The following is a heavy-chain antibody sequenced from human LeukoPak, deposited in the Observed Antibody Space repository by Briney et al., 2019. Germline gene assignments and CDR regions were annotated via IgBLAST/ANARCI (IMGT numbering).Heavy chain of an antibody. CDR3: ARNGQQLARYYMDV. J-gene: IGHJ6*03. Sequence: PSETLSLTCAVSGGSFSSDSYYWSWIRQPAGKGLEWIGRIYYSGSTNYNPSLKSRVTISVDTSKNQFSLKLSSVTAADTAVYYCARNGQQLARYYMDVWGKGTTVTVSS. D-gene: IGHD6-13*01. CDR1: GGSFSSDSYY. V-gene: IGHV4-61*10. CDR2: IYYSGST.